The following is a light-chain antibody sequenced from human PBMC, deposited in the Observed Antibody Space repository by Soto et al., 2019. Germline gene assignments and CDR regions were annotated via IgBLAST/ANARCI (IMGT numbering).Light chain of an antibody. V-gene: IGKV3D-15*02. Sequence: EIVITHSPATLSVSPRGRATLSCRASQSISGTLAWYQQKPGQAPRLLIFRASNKATGIPDRFSGSGSGTEFILTISGLEPEDSGIYHCHQHGGSPETFGQGTKVDIK. J-gene: IGKJ1*01. CDR3: HQHGGSPET. CDR2: RAS. CDR1: QSISGT.